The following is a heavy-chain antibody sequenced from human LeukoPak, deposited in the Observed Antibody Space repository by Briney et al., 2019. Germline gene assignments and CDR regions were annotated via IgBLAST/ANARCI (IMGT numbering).Heavy chain of an antibody. Sequence: SETLSLTCTVSGGSINSSSYYWGWIRQPPGKGLEWIGSNYSGNTYYNPSLKSRVTISVDTSKNQFSLKLSSVTAADTAVYYCARVNGQWLGYPKTYYYYYMDVWGKGTTVTVSS. CDR3: ARVNGQWLGYPKTYYYYYMDV. V-gene: IGHV4-39*07. CDR1: GGSINSSSYY. D-gene: IGHD6-19*01. CDR2: NYSGNT. J-gene: IGHJ6*03.